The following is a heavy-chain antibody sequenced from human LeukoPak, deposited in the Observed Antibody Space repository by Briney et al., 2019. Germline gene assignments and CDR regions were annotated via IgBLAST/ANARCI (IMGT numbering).Heavy chain of an antibody. J-gene: IGHJ5*02. V-gene: IGHV4-59*08. CDR1: GGSISSYY. CDR3: ARLGAVADSNWFDP. D-gene: IGHD6-19*01. CDR2: IYYSGST. Sequence: PSETLSLTCTVSGGSISSYYWSWIRQPPGKGLEWIGYIYYSGSTNYNPSLKSRVTISVDTSKNQFSLKLSSVTAADTAVYYCARLGAVADSNWFDPWGQGTLVTVSS.